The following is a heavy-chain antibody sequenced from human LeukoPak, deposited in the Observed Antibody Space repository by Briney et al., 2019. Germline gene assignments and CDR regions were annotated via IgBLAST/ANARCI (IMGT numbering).Heavy chain of an antibody. J-gene: IGHJ5*01. D-gene: IGHD1-26*01. CDR3: ASDSASGSYVIDS. Sequence: ASVKVSCKASEYTFTGYFMHWVRQAPGQALEWIGWLNPNSGGTNYAQKSQGRVTTTRASAITTACMELSGLRSDDTAMYYCASDSASGSYVIDSWGQGTLVTVSS. CDR1: EYTFTGYF. V-gene: IGHV1-2*02. CDR2: LNPNSGGT.